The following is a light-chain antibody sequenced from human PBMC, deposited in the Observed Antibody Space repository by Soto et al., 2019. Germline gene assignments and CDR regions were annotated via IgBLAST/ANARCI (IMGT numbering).Light chain of an antibody. CDR1: GSDIGGYRY. CDR3: SSYASTNTLI. J-gene: IGLJ2*01. CDR2: EVS. V-gene: IGLV2-14*03. Sequence: QSVLTQPASVSGSPGQSITISCTGTGSDIGGYRYVSWYQQHPGKAPKLMIHEVSNRPSGVSSRFSGSKSGNTASLTIFGLQAEDEADYYCSSYASTNTLIFGGGTTLTVL.